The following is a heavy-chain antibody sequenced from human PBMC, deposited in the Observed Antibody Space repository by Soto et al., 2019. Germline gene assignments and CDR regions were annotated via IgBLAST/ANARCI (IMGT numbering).Heavy chain of an antibody. Sequence: KTSETLSLTCTVSGGSIISYYCIFIRHPPGKGLEWIGYIYYSGSTNYNPSLKSRVTISVDTSKNQFSLKLSSVTAADTAVYYCARDQYSGSYYGMDVWGQGTTVTVSS. J-gene: IGHJ6*02. V-gene: IGHV4-59*01. CDR3: ARDQYSGSYYGMDV. CDR1: GGSIISYY. CDR2: IYYSGST. D-gene: IGHD1-26*01.